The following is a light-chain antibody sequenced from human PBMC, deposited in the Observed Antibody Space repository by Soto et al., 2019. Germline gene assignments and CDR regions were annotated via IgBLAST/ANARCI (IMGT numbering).Light chain of an antibody. V-gene: IGKV3-11*01. Sequence: EIVLTQSPATLSLSPGERATLSCRASQSISSDLAWYQQKPGQDPRLFIYDASNRVTGIPARFRGSGSGTDFTLTISTLEPEDFAVYYCQQRSSWPRTFGQGTKVEIK. J-gene: IGKJ1*01. CDR3: QQRSSWPRT. CDR2: DAS. CDR1: QSISSD.